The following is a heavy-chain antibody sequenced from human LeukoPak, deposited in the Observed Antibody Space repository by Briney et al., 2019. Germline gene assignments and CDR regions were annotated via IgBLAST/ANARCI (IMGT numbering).Heavy chain of an antibody. D-gene: IGHD2-2*01. V-gene: IGHV1-8*01. Sequence: ASVKVSCKASGYTFTSYDINWVRQATGQGLEWMGWMNPNSGNTGYAQKFQGRVTMTRDTSISTAYMELSRLRSDDTAVYYCARDLVVVPAAIGDAFDIWGQGTMVTVSS. J-gene: IGHJ3*02. CDR2: MNPNSGNT. CDR3: ARDLVVVPAAIGDAFDI. CDR1: GYTFTSYD.